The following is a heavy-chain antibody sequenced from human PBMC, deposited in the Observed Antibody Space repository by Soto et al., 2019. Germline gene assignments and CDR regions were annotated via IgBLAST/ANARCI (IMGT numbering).Heavy chain of an antibody. V-gene: IGHV3-23*01. J-gene: IGHJ3*02. Sequence: EVQLLESGGGLVQPGGSLRLSCTASGFTFNSYAMTWVRQAPGRGLEWVSAISGSGGSTYYAGSVKGRFTISRENSKNTEYLLMNSLRAADTAVYYCAKKYYYESIGYYSRDAFDIWGQGTMVTVSS. D-gene: IGHD3-22*01. CDR2: ISGSGGST. CDR1: GFTFNSYA. CDR3: AKKYYYESIGYYSRDAFDI.